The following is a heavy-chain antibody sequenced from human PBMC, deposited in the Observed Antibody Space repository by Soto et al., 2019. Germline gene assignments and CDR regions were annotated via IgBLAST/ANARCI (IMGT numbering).Heavy chain of an antibody. CDR3: AKDGAASPFDY. J-gene: IGHJ4*02. CDR2: IKRDGSEQ. CDR1: GFTFNSYW. D-gene: IGHD2-15*01. Sequence: EVQLVESGGGLVQPGGSLRLSCAASGFTFNSYWMNWVRQSPGKGLEWVANIKRDGSEQHYVDSVKGRFTISTDNAKNSLYLLMHSLRAEDTAIYYCAKDGAASPFDYWGQGALVTVSP. V-gene: IGHV3-7*01.